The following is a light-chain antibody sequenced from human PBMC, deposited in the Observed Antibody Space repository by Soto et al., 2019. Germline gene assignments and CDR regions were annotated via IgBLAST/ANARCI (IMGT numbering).Light chain of an antibody. Sequence: QAVVTQEPSLTVSPGGTVTLTCGSSTGAVTSGHYPYWFQQKPGQAPRTLIYDTSNKHSWTPARFSGSLLGGKAALTLSGAQPEDEAEYYCLLSYSGAREVFGGGIKVTVL. CDR2: DTS. CDR1: TGAVTSGHY. V-gene: IGLV7-46*01. J-gene: IGLJ2*01. CDR3: LLSYSGAREV.